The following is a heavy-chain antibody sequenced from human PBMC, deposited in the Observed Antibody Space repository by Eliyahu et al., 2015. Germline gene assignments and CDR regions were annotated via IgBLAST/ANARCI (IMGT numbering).Heavy chain of an antibody. J-gene: IGHJ4*02. V-gene: IGHV3-48*01. CDR3: ARDLANWGFDY. D-gene: IGHD7-27*01. Sequence: EVQLVESGGGLVQPGGSLRLSXAAXGFTFSSYSMXWVRQAPGKGLEWVSYISSSSSTIYYADSVKGRFTISRDNAKNSLYLQMNSLRAEDTAVYYCARDLANWGFDYWGQGTLVTVSS. CDR1: GFTFSSYS. CDR2: ISSSSSTI.